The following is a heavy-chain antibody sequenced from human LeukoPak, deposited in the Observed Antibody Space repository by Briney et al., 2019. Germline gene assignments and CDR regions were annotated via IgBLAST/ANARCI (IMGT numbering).Heavy chain of an antibody. J-gene: IGHJ5*02. CDR2: INHSGST. V-gene: IGHV4-34*01. Sequence: SETLSFTCAVYGESFSGYYWSWIRQSPGKGLEWIGEINHSGSTNYNPSLKSRVTISIDTSKNQFSLKLNSVTAADTAVYYCARGNWFDPWGQGTLVTVSS. CDR3: ARGNWFDP. CDR1: GESFSGYY.